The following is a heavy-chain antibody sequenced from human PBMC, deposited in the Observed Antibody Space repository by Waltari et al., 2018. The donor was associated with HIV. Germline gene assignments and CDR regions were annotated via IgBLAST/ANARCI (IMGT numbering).Heavy chain of an antibody. CDR3: ARGMGVGWYYLDY. J-gene: IGHJ4*02. CDR1: GYTFSDDY. V-gene: IGHV1-2*06. D-gene: IGHD6-19*01. Sequence: QVQLVQSGPEVKKPGASVKVSCKASGYTFSDDYIHWVRQAPGQGPEWMGRIYPTNGDTYSVRKFQDRVTMTSDTSQNTVYMEVTGLTSDDTAIYYCARGMGVGWYYLDYWGQGTLVIVSS. CDR2: IYPTNGDT.